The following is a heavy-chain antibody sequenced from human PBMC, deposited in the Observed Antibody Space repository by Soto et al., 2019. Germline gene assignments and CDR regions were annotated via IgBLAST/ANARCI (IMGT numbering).Heavy chain of an antibody. CDR3: ARDRAMVRGVPDAFDI. CDR1: GFTFSSYS. Sequence: GGSLRLSCAASGFTFSSYSMNWVRQAPGKGLEWVSSISSSSSYIYYAGSVKGRFTISRDNAKNSLYLQMNSLRAEDTAVYYCARDRAMVRGVPDAFDIWGQGTMVTVSS. J-gene: IGHJ3*02. D-gene: IGHD3-10*01. V-gene: IGHV3-21*01. CDR2: ISSSSSYI.